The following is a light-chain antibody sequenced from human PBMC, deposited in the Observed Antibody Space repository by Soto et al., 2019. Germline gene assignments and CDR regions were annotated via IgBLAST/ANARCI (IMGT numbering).Light chain of an antibody. CDR3: LQYGNSPRT. V-gene: IGKV3-20*01. J-gene: IGKJ1*01. CDR2: GAS. Sequence: EIVLTQSPGTLSLSPGQGATLSCRASQSVSNSYLAWYQQKLGQAPRLLIYGASSRATGIPDRFSGSGSGTDFPLTISRLESEDFAVYYCLQYGNSPRTFGQGTKVEIK. CDR1: QSVSNSY.